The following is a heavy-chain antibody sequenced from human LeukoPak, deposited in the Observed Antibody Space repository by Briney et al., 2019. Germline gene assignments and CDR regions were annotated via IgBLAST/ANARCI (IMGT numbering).Heavy chain of an antibody. J-gene: IGHJ4*02. CDR3: AANSADYNTLGSSYKV. D-gene: IGHD3-10*01. CDR1: GGSFSGYY. V-gene: IGHV4-34*01. CDR2: IYYSGST. Sequence: NPSETLSLTCAVYGGSFSGYYWSWIRQPPGKGLEWIGSIYYSGSTYYNPSLKSRVTISVDTSKNQFSLKLNSVTAADTAVFYCAANSADYNTLGSSYKVWGQGTLVAVSS.